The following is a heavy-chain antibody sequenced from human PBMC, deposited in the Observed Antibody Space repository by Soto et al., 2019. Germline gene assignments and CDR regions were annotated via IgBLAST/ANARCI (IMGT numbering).Heavy chain of an antibody. CDR1: GFTFSSYA. Sequence: GGSLRLSCAASGFTFSSYAMSWVRQAPGKGLEWVSVISGSGGSTYYADSVKGRFTISRDNSKNTLYLQMNSLRAEDTAVYYCAKGSRFLEWLHLYYMDVWGKGTTVTVSS. CDR2: ISGSGGST. D-gene: IGHD3-3*01. V-gene: IGHV3-23*01. J-gene: IGHJ6*03. CDR3: AKGSRFLEWLHLYYMDV.